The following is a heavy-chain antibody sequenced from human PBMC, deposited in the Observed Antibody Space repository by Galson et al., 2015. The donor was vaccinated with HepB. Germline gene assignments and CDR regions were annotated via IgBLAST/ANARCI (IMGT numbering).Heavy chain of an antibody. J-gene: IGHJ4*02. CDR3: ARVRGDLYDPRTYYFDY. CDR1: GCTYNSYW. V-gene: IGHV3-7*05. Sequence: SLRLACAASGCTYNSYWLRWAREAPGKGLECGANVKEDGSEKYFVYSVKGRFTISRDNARNSLYLQMNSLRAEDTAVYYCARVRGDLYDPRTYYFDYWGQGTLVTVSS. CDR2: VKEDGSEK. D-gene: IGHD3-10*01.